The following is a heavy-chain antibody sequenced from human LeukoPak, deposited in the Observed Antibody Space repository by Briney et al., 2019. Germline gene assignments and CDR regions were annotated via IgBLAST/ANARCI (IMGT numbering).Heavy chain of an antibody. CDR1: GYTFTSYA. CDR2: INAGNGNT. D-gene: IGHD2-2*02. V-gene: IGHV1-3*01. J-gene: IGHJ4*02. CDR3: ARDYCSSTSCYTVMDY. Sequence: ASVKVSCKASGYTFTSYAMHWVRQAPGQRLEWMGWINAGNGNTKYSQKFQGRVTITRDTSANTAYMEPSSLRSEDTAVYYCARDYCSSTSCYTVMDYWGQGTLVTVSS.